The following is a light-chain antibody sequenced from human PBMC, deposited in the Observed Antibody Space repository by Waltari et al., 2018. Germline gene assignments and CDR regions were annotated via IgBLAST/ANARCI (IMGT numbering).Light chain of an antibody. CDR1: QSISIY. Sequence: DVQMTQSPSFLSAAVGDRVTITCRTSQSISIYLNWYQQRPGKAPKFLIYAASSLQSGVPSRFSGSGSGTDFTLTISSLQPEDFATYYCQQCYSIPVTFGQGTKLEI. J-gene: IGKJ2*01. CDR3: QQCYSIPVT. V-gene: IGKV1-39*01. CDR2: AAS.